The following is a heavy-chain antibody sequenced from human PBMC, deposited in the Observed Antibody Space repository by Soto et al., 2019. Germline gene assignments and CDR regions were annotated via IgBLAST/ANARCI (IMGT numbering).Heavy chain of an antibody. D-gene: IGHD6-19*01. CDR2: ISVYRGNT. CDR1: GYTFNGDG. CDR3: VRSAMAGDYYYYGMDV. J-gene: IGHJ6*02. Sequence: SVKVYFKSAGYTFNGDGVGWGRKATGQGLEWMGWISVYRGNTNYAQKFQGRVTMTTDTSTSTAYMELTSLRFDDTAVYYCVRSAMAGDYYYYGMDVSGQGTTVTVPS. V-gene: IGHV1-18*01.